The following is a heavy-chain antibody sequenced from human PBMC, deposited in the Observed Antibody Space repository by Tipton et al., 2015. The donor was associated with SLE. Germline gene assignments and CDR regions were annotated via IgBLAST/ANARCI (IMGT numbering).Heavy chain of an antibody. V-gene: IGHV3-7*03. CDR3: ARGASFAGNFDY. CDR2: IKQDGSEK. J-gene: IGHJ4*02. CDR1: GFTFSNYW. Sequence: SLRLSCAASGFTFSNYWMSWVRQAPGKGLEWVANIKQDGSEKYYVDSVKGRFTISRDNAKNSLYLQMNSLRAEDTAVYYCARGASFAGNFDYWGQGTLVTVSS.